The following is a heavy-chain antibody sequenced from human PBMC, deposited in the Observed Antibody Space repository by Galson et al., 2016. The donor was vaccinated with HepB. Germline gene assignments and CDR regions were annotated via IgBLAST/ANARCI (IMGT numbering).Heavy chain of an antibody. CDR2: IDPTDSST. D-gene: IGHD1-26*01. CDR3: ARQGVGASGY. Sequence: QSGAEVKKPGESLRISCKGSGYSFTNYWITWVRQMPGKGLEWMGKIDPTDSSTNYSPSFQGHVTISADKSISTAYLQWSSLKASDTAIYYCARQGVGASGYWGQGTLVTVSS. CDR1: GYSFTNYW. V-gene: IGHV5-10-1*01. J-gene: IGHJ4*02.